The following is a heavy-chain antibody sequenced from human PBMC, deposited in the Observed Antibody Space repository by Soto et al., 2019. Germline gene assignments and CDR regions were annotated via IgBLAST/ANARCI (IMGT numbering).Heavy chain of an antibody. V-gene: IGHV4-59*01. CDR1: GVSISSFY. J-gene: IGHJ3*02. Sequence: SVPLPLTWTVSGVSISSFYWSWILQPPGKGLEWIGYIYYSGSTNYNPSLKSRVTISVDTSKNQFSLKLSSVTAADTAVYYCARYCSGGSCSKDAFDIWGQGTMVTVSS. CDR3: ARYCSGGSCSKDAFDI. CDR2: IYYSGST. D-gene: IGHD2-15*01.